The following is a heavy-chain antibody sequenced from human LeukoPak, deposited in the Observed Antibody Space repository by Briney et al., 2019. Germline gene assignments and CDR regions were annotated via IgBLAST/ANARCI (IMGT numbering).Heavy chain of an antibody. V-gene: IGHV1-18*01. Sequence: ASVKVSCKASGYTFTSYGISWVRQAPGQGLEWMGWISAYNGNTNYAQKLQGRVTITTDTSTSTAYMELRSLRSDDTAVYYCARYEVVPAARWIYYCYGMDVWGQGTTVTVPS. CDR2: ISAYNGNT. D-gene: IGHD2-2*01. CDR3: ARYEVVPAARWIYYCYGMDV. J-gene: IGHJ6*02. CDR1: GYTFTSYG.